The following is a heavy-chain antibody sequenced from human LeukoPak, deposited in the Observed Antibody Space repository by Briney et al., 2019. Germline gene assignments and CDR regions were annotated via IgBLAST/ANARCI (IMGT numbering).Heavy chain of an antibody. V-gene: IGHV1-2*02. CDR3: AREVRGGTFDI. J-gene: IGHJ3*02. CDR2: INPNSGGT. D-gene: IGHD3-10*01. CDR1: GYTFTGYY. Sequence: ASVKVSCKASGYTFTGYYMHWVRQAPGQGLEWMGWINPNSGGTNYAQKLQDRVTMNTDTSTTTAYMELRSLRSDDTAVYYCAREVRGGTFDIWGQGTMVTVSS.